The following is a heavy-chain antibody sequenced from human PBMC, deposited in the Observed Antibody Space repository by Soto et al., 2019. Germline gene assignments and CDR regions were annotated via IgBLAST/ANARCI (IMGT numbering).Heavy chain of an antibody. CDR2: IYYSGST. CDR1: GGSISSGGYY. V-gene: IGHV4-31*03. Sequence: LSLTCTVSGGSISSGGYYWSWIRQHPGKGLEWIGYIYYSGSTYYNPSLKSRVTISVDTSKNQFSLKLSSVTAADTAVYYCARVRSKDSSGWSYYFDYWGQGTLVTVSS. D-gene: IGHD6-19*01. CDR3: ARVRSKDSSGWSYYFDY. J-gene: IGHJ4*02.